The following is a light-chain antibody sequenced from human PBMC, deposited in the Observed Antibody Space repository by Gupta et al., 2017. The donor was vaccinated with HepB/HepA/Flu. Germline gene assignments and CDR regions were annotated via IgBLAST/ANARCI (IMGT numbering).Light chain of an antibody. CDR1: QSVLNNSNNKHS. CDR2: WAS. J-gene: IGKJ4*01. Sequence: DIVMPQSSDSLTLSLGERATSNCKSSQSVLNNSNNKHSIAWYQQKSGLPPKLLIYWASTRESGVPDRFSGSGSETDFTLSISNLQAEDVAVYYCQHYPSIPFIFGGGTKLEIK. V-gene: IGKV4-1*01. CDR3: QHYPSIPFI.